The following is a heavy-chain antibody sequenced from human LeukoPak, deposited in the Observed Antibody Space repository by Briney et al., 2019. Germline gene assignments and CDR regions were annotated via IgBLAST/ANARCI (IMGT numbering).Heavy chain of an antibody. CDR2: IYYSGST. CDR1: GGSISSRSYY. CDR3: ASTVVVVTVGSPFY. Sequence: SETLSLTCTVSGGSISSRSYYWGWIRQPPGKGLEWIGSIYYSGSTYYNPSLKSRVTTSVDTSKNQFSLKLNSVTAADTAVYYCASTVVVVTVGSPFYWGQGTLVTVSS. J-gene: IGHJ4*02. D-gene: IGHD2-15*01. V-gene: IGHV4-39*07.